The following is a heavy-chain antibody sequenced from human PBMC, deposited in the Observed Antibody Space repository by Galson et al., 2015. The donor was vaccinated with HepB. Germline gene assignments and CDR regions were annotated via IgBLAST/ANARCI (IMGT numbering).Heavy chain of an antibody. CDR3: ARDDVGAVVVTAIVDF. CDR2: IWYDGRNK. J-gene: IGHJ4*02. CDR1: GFMSSNYA. V-gene: IGHV3-33*01. Sequence: SLRLSCAASGFMSSNYAMHWVRQAPGKGLEWVALIWYDGRNKYYADSVKGRFTISRDNSKNTLYLQMNSLRAEDTAMYYCARDDVGAVVVTAIVDFWGQGTLVTVSS. D-gene: IGHD2-21*02.